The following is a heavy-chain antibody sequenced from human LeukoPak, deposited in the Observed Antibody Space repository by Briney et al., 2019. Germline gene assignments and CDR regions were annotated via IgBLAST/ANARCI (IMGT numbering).Heavy chain of an antibody. CDR2: IYYSGST. V-gene: IGHV4-39*01. D-gene: IGHD1-26*01. J-gene: IGHJ4*02. CDR1: GGSISSNNYY. Sequence: PSETLSLTCTVSGGSISSNNYYWAWIRQPPGKGLEWIGTIYYSGSTYYKSSLKSRLTISVDTFKNQFSLKLTSVTAADTAVYYCARGVWWIDSWGQGTQVTVSS. CDR3: ARGVWWIDS.